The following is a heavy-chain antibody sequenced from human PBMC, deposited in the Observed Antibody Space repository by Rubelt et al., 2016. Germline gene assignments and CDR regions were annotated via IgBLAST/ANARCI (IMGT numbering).Heavy chain of an antibody. V-gene: IGHV1-8*01. CDR2: MNPNSGNT. D-gene: IGHD3-10*01. J-gene: IGHJ4*02. CDR1: GYTLTELS. CDR3: AREGGPGRPFDY. Sequence: QVQLVQSGAAVKKPGASVKVSCKVSGYTLTELSMHWVRQATGQGLEWMGWMNPNSGNTGYAQKCQGRVTMTRNTSISTAYMELSSLRSEDTAVYYGAREGGPGRPFDYWGQGTLVTVSS.